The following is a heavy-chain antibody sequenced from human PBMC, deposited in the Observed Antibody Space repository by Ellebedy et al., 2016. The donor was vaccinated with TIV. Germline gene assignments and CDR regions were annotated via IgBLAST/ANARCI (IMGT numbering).Heavy chain of an antibody. J-gene: IGHJ5*02. V-gene: IGHV3-7*01. CDR1: GFSFRSYW. D-gene: IGHD4-17*01. CDR3: ARRGSYGDYAVQVNNWFDR. CDR2: IYQDGSEK. Sequence: PGGSLRLSCAASGFSFRSYWMSWVRQAPGKGLEWVANIYQDGSEKYYVDSVEGRFTISRDNANNILYLQMKSLRAEDTAVYYCARRGSYGDYAVQVNNWFDRWGQGTLVTV.